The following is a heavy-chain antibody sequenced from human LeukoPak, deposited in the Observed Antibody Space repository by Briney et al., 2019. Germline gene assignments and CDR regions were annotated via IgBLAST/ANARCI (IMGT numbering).Heavy chain of an antibody. CDR1: GYSFTNYW. J-gene: IGHJ6*02. V-gene: IGHV5-51*01. Sequence: GESLKISCKGSGYSFTNYWIGWARQMPGKGLEWMGIIYPGDPDTRYSPSLQGQVTISADRSTSTAYLQWSSLKASDTAMYYCARHPRAAMAPFYGIDVWGQGTTVIVSS. CDR3: ARHPRAAMAPFYGIDV. D-gene: IGHD5-18*01. CDR2: IYPGDPDT.